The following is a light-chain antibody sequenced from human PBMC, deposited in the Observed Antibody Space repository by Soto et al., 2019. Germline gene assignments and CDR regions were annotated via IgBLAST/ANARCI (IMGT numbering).Light chain of an antibody. J-gene: IGLJ1*01. Sequence: QSALTQPASVSGSPGQSITLSCTGTSSDVGGYNYVSWYQQHPGKAPKLMIYEVSNRPSGVSNRFSGSKSGNTASLTISGLQVEDEADYNCNSYASSGTLVFGTGTKLTVL. CDR1: SSDVGGYNY. V-gene: IGLV2-14*01. CDR2: EVS. CDR3: NSYASSGTLV.